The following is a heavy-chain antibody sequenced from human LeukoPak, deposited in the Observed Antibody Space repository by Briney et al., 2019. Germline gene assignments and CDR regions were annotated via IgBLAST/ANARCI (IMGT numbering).Heavy chain of an antibody. J-gene: IGHJ6*02. V-gene: IGHV1-18*01. CDR1: GYTFTSYG. D-gene: IGHD1-26*01. CDR2: ISAYNGNT. Sequence: ASVKVSCKASGYTFTSYGISWVRQAPGQGLEWMGWISAYNGNTNYAQKLQGRVTMTTDTSTSTAYMELRSLRSDDTAVYYCARGRVGATPAYYYYGMDVWGQGTTVTVS. CDR3: ARGRVGATPAYYYYGMDV.